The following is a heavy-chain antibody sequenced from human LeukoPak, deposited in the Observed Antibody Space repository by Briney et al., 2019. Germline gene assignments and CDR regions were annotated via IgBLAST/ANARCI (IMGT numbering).Heavy chain of an antibody. V-gene: IGHV1-2*04. CDR3: ARGVLPAAMRGIGDAFDI. Sequence: ASVKVSCKASGYTFTSYGISWVRQAPGQGLEWMGWINPGSGGTTYAQKFQGWVTMTRDTSITTAYMELSRLRSDDTAVYYCARGVLPAAMRGIGDAFDIWGQGTMVTVSS. J-gene: IGHJ3*02. D-gene: IGHD2-2*01. CDR1: GYTFTSYG. CDR2: INPGSGGT.